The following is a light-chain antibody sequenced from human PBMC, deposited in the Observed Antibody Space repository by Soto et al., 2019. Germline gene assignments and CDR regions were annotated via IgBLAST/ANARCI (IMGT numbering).Light chain of an antibody. Sequence: EIVLTQSPGTLSLSPCDRATLSCRASQSVSSGYLAWYQQKPGQAPRLLIYGASSRATGIPDRFSGSGSGTDFTLTISRLEPEDFAVYYCQQYGSSPLTFGGGTKVDIK. CDR3: QQYGSSPLT. CDR1: QSVSSGY. J-gene: IGKJ4*01. CDR2: GAS. V-gene: IGKV3-20*01.